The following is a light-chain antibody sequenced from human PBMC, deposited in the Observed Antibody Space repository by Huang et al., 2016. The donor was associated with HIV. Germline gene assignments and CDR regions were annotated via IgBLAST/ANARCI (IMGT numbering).Light chain of an antibody. J-gene: IGKJ3*01. CDR3: QQYDNFT. V-gene: IGKV1-33*01. Sequence: DIQMTQSPSSLSASVGDRVTITCQASQDISNDLKRYQQKPGKAPKVLIYDASNLATGVQSRFSGSGSGTDFTFTISSLQPEDIATYYCQQYDNFTFGPGTKVDIK. CDR1: QDISND. CDR2: DAS.